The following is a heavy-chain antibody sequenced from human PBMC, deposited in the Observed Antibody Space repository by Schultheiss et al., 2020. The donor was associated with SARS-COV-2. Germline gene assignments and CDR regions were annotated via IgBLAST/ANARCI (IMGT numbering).Heavy chain of an antibody. V-gene: IGHV4-39*07. CDR1: GGSMSNYY. J-gene: IGHJ5*02. CDR2: IYYSGST. D-gene: IGHD3-3*01. CDR3: ARDLAYDFWRGYSGWFDP. Sequence: SDTLSLTCTVSGGSMSNYYWGWIRQAPGKGLEWIGSIYYSGSTYYNPSLKSRVTISVDTSKNQFSLKVTSVTAADTAVYYCARDLAYDFWRGYSGWFDPWGQGTLVTVSS.